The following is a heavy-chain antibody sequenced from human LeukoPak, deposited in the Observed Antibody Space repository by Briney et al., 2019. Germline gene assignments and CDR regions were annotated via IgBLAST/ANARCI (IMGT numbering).Heavy chain of an antibody. D-gene: IGHD3-9*01. J-gene: IGHJ4*02. V-gene: IGHV4-34*01. CDR1: GGSFSGYY. Sequence: TSETLSLTCAVYGGSFSGYYWSRIRQPPGKGLEWIGEINHSGSTNYNPSLKSRVTISVDTSKNQFSLKLSSVTAADTAVYYCARHAVRYFDLYYFDYWGQGTLVTVSS. CDR3: ARHAVRYFDLYYFDY. CDR2: INHSGST.